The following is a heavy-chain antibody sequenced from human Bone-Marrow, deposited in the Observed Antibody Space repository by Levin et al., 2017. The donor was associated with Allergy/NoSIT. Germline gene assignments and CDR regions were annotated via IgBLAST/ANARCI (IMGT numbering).Heavy chain of an antibody. CDR2: IWYDGSNK. D-gene: IGHD4-17*01. J-gene: IGHJ3*02. CDR3: ARGLTTVTLIAFDI. Sequence: GESLKISCAASGFTFSSYGMHWVRQAPGKGLEWVAVIWYDGSNKYYADSVKGRFTISRDNSKNTLYLQMNSLRAEDTAVYYCARGLTTVTLIAFDIWGQGTMVTVSS. V-gene: IGHV3-33*01. CDR1: GFTFSSYG.